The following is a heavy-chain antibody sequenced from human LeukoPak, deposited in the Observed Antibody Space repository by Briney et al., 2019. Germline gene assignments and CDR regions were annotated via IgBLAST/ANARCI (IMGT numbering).Heavy chain of an antibody. CDR3: ARRYCSSTSCLIDY. Sequence: GGSLRLSCAASGFTFSSYEMNWVRQAPGKGLEWVSYISSSGTSIYYADSVKGRFTISRDNAKNSLYLQMNSLRADDTAVYYCARRYCSSTSCLIDYWGQGALVTVSS. D-gene: IGHD2-2*01. J-gene: IGHJ4*02. CDR2: ISSSGTSI. V-gene: IGHV3-48*03. CDR1: GFTFSSYE.